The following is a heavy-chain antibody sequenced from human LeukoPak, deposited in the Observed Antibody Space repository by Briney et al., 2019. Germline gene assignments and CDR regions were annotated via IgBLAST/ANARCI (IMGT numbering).Heavy chain of an antibody. D-gene: IGHD3-10*01. CDR1: GFPFGNYA. CDR3: ARRGSPYGMDV. CDR2: TSSSGSTI. Sequence: GGSLRLSCVASGFPFGNYAMNWVRQAPGKGLEWISYTSSSGSTIYYADSVRGRFTMSRDNAKKSMYLQMNSLSAEDTAIYYCARRGSPYGMDVWGPGTTVTVSS. V-gene: IGHV3-48*03. J-gene: IGHJ6*02.